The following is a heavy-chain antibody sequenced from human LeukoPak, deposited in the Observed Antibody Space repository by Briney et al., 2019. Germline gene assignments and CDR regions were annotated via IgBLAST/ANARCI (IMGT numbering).Heavy chain of an antibody. J-gene: IGHJ4*02. CDR2: IYYSGST. CDR3: ARDRIAAAGGGFDY. CDR1: GGSISSYY. V-gene: IGHV4-59*01. D-gene: IGHD6-13*01. Sequence: PSETLSLTCTVSGGSISSYYWSWIRQPPGKGLEWIGYIYYSGSTNSNPSLKSRVTFSGDTSKNQFSLKLSSVTAADTAVYYRARDRIAAAGGGFDYWGQGTLVTVSS.